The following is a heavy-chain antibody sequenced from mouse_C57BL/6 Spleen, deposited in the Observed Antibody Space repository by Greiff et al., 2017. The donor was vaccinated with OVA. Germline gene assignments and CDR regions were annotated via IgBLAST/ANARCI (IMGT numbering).Heavy chain of an antibody. Sequence: QVQLQQPGAELVRPGSSVKLSCKASGYTFTSYWMHWVKQRPIQGLEWIGNIDPSDSETHYNQKFKDKATLTVDKSSSTAYMKLRSLTSEDSAVYYCAIITTVVATDYWGQGTTRAVSS. D-gene: IGHD1-1*01. CDR3: AIITTVVATDY. CDR1: GYTFTSYW. CDR2: IDPSDSET. V-gene: IGHV1-52*01. J-gene: IGHJ2*01.